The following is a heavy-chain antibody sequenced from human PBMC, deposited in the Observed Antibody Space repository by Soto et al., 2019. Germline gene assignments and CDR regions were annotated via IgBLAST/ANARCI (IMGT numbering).Heavy chain of an antibody. CDR1: GGSFSGYY. Sequence: PSETLSLTCAVYGGSFSGYYWSWIRQPPGKGLEWIGEINHSGSTNYNPSLKSRVTISVDTSKNQFSLKLSSVTAADTAVYYCARGRSAAAATGWFDPWGQGTLVTVS. V-gene: IGHV4-34*01. CDR2: INHSGST. D-gene: IGHD6-13*01. J-gene: IGHJ5*02. CDR3: ARGRSAAAATGWFDP.